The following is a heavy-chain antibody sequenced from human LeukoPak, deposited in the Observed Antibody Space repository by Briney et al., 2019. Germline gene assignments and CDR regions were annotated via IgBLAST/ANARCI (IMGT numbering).Heavy chain of an antibody. V-gene: IGHV4-59*08. CDR3: ARALPIPLVGAFDI. Sequence: PSETLSLTCTVSGGSISSYYWSWIRQPPGKGLKWIGYIYYSGSTNYNPSLKSRVTISVDTSKNQFSLKLSSVTAADTAVYYCARALPIPLVGAFDIWGQGTMVTVSS. J-gene: IGHJ3*02. CDR1: GGSISSYY. D-gene: IGHD2-15*01. CDR2: IYYSGST.